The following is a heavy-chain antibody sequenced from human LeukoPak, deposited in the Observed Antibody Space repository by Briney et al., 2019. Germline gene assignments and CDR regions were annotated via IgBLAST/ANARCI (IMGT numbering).Heavy chain of an antibody. D-gene: IGHD5-12*01. CDR2: IKSEGITR. CDR3: AMTNLNSGQGAFHI. V-gene: IGHV3-74*01. CDR1: GITFSSYW. J-gene: IGHJ3*02. Sequence: GGSLRLSCVASGITFSSYWMHWVRQVPGKGLVWVSRIKSEGITRNYADSVKGRFAISRDNAKNTLYLQMNSLRAEDTAVYFCAMTNLNSGQGAFHIWGQGTLVTVSS.